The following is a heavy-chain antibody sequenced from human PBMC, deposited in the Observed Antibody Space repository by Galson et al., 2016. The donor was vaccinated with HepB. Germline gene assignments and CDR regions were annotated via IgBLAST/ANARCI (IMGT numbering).Heavy chain of an antibody. CDR2: ISSSDNSPYT. V-gene: IGHV3-11*03. CDR3: AVAAADSWLDY. CDR1: GFSFSDCS. J-gene: IGHJ4*02. D-gene: IGHD6-13*01. Sequence: SLRLSCAASGFSFSDCSMSWIRQAPGKGLEWVSYISSSDNSPYTSYADSVKGRFSISRDNAKNSLYLQMNSLRAEDTAVYFCAVAAADSWLDYWGQGTLVAVSS.